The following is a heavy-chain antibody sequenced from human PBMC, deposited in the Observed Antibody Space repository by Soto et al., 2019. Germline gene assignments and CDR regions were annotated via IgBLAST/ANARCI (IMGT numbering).Heavy chain of an antibody. V-gene: IGHV1-18*01. J-gene: IGHJ4*02. CDR2: ISAYNGNT. CDR3: ARIAVRGVIRGPIDY. CDR1: GYTFTSYG. D-gene: IGHD3-10*01. Sequence: ASVKVSYKASGYTFTSYGISWVRQAPGQGREWMGWISAYNGNTNYAQKLQGRVTMTTDTSTSTAYMELRSLRSDDTAVYYCARIAVRGVIRGPIDYWGQGTLVTVSS.